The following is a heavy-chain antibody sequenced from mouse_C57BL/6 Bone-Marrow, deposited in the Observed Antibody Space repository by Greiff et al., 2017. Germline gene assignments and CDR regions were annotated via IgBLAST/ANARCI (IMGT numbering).Heavy chain of an antibody. V-gene: IGHV1-82*01. J-gene: IGHJ4*01. Sequence: VQRVESGPELVKPGASVKISCKASGYAFSSSWMNWVKQRPGKGLEWIGRIYPGDGDTNYNGKFKGKATLTEDISSSTDYMQLSSLTSEDAAVYVCDTTVVAAPYYYAMDYWGQGTSVTVSS. CDR1: GYAFSSSW. D-gene: IGHD1-1*01. CDR3: DTTVVAAPYYYAMDY. CDR2: IYPGDGDT.